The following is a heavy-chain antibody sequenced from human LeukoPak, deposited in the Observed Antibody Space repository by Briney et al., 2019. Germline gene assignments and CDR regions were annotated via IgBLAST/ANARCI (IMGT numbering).Heavy chain of an antibody. V-gene: IGHV3-23*01. CDR2: ISGSGHRT. J-gene: IGHJ4*02. CDR1: GFAFSDYY. D-gene: IGHD3-16*01. CDR3: AKDWGEYFDYVWGGFTSFDF. Sequence: GGSLRLSCAASGFAFSDYYMSWIRQAPGKGLEWVSGISGSGHRTYYADSVKGRFTISRDNSKNTLYLKMNSLRAEDTGVYYCAKDWGEYFDYVWGGFTSFDFWGQGTQVTVSS.